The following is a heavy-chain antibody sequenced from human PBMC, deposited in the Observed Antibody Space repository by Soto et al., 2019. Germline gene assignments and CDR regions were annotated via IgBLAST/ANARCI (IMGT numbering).Heavy chain of an antibody. CDR1: GFTFSNYW. D-gene: IGHD6-6*01. Sequence: GGSLRLSCAASGFTFSNYWMSWVRQAPGKGLEWVANIRQDGIEKYYVDSVRGRLTISRDNAKNSLYLQMNSLRAEDTAVYYCARYSTSSGWLDPWGQGTLVTVSS. J-gene: IGHJ5*02. V-gene: IGHV3-7*01. CDR2: IRQDGIEK. CDR3: ARYSTSSGWLDP.